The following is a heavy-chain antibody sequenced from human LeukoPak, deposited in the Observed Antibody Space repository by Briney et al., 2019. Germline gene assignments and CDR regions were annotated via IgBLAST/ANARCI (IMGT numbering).Heavy chain of an antibody. CDR3: ARHGRYCSGGSCYGWFDP. V-gene: IGHV5-51*01. J-gene: IGHJ5*02. Sequence: GESLKISCKGSGYSFTSYWIGWVRQMPGKGLEWMGIIYPGDSDTRYSPSFQGQVTISADKPISTAYLQWSSLKASDTAMYYCARHGRYCSGGSCYGWFDPWGQGTLVTVSS. CDR2: IYPGDSDT. CDR1: GYSFTSYW. D-gene: IGHD2-15*01.